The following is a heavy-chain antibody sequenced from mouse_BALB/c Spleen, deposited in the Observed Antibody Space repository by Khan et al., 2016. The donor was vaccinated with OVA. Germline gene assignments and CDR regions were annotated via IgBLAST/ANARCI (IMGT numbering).Heavy chain of an antibody. CDR1: GFTFSVYS. CDR2: ISSDGTYT. D-gene: IGHD4-1*01. J-gene: IGHJ3*01. V-gene: IGHV5-6*01. Sequence: EVELVESGGDLVKPGGSLKLSCAASGFTFSVYSMSWVRQTPDKRLEWVATISSDGTYTYYPDSVKGRFTISRDNAKNTLYLQMISLKSEDTARYYCASHLTGSFAYWGQGTLVTVSA. CDR3: ASHLTGSFAY.